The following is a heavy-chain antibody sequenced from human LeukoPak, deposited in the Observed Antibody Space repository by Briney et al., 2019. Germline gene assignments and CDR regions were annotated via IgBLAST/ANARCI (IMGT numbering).Heavy chain of an antibody. Sequence: SETLSLTCAVYGGSFSGYYWSWIRQPPGKGLEWIGEINHSGSTNYNPSLKSRVTISVDTSKNQFSLKLSSVTAADTAVYYCARAMRYSGWFDPWGQGTLVTASS. CDR2: INHSGST. V-gene: IGHV4-34*01. D-gene: IGHD6-13*01. CDR3: ARAMRYSGWFDP. J-gene: IGHJ5*02. CDR1: GGSFSGYY.